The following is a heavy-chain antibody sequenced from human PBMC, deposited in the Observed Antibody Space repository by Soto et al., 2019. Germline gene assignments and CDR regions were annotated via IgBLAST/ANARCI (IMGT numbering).Heavy chain of an antibody. J-gene: IGHJ4*02. CDR1: GCSVSSAGYY. V-gene: IGHV4-61*08. Sequence: QVQLQESGPGLVRPSETLSLTCTVSGCSVSSAGYYWSWIRQPPGKGLEWIGYTYHSGSTNYNPSLKSRVTISVDTSKNQFSLKLSSVTAAATAVYFCARQVATFGVNYFDYWGQGTLVTVSS. CDR2: TYHSGST. CDR3: ARQVATFGVNYFDY. D-gene: IGHD3-3*01.